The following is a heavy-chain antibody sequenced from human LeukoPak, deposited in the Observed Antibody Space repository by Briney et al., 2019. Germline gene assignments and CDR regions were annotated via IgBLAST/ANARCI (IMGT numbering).Heavy chain of an antibody. Sequence: GGSLRLSCVVSGLNFGKYAMNWVRQAPGRGLEWVSTISGNGDKTFYGDSVKGRFTISRDNSKNTLYLQMNSLRAEDTAVYYCAGDRATSYFDYWGQGALVTISS. V-gene: IGHV3-23*01. J-gene: IGHJ4*02. CDR1: GLNFGKYA. CDR3: AGDRATSYFDY. CDR2: ISGNGDKT. D-gene: IGHD1-26*01.